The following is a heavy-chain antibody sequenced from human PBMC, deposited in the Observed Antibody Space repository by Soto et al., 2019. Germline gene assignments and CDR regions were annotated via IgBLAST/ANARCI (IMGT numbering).Heavy chain of an antibody. V-gene: IGHV3-48*02. CDR1: GFNFGSYS. Sequence: GGSHRLSSTASGFNFGSYSMNWVRQAPGKGLEWVSYISSSSSTIYYADSVKGRFTISRDNAKNSLYLQMNSLRDEDTAVYYCARDLPPMDVWGQGTTVTVSS. CDR3: ARDLPPMDV. J-gene: IGHJ6*02. CDR2: ISSSSSTI.